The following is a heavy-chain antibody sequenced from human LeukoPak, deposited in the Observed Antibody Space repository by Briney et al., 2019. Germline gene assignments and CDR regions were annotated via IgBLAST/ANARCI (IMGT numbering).Heavy chain of an antibody. Sequence: ASVKVSCKVSGHTLSELSMHWVREAPGKGLEWMGGFDPGDGETIYAQKFQGRVTMTEDASTNTAYMELSSLRFDDTAVYFCATAIITMDWGQGWFDPWGQGTLVTVSS. V-gene: IGHV1-24*01. CDR2: FDPGDGET. CDR1: GHTLSELS. J-gene: IGHJ5*02. D-gene: IGHD3-10*01. CDR3: ATAIITMDWGQGWFDP.